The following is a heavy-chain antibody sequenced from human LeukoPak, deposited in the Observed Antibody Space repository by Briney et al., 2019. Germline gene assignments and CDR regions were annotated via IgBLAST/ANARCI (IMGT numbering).Heavy chain of an antibody. CDR1: GFTFSSYS. V-gene: IGHV3-21*01. Sequence: GGSLRLSCAASGFTFSSYSMNWVRQAPGKGLEWVSSISSSSSYIYYADSVKGRFTISRDNAKNSLYLQMNSLRAEDTAVYYCARDGPDYGDYGSYYFDYWGQGTLVIVSS. CDR3: ARDGPDYGDYGSYYFDY. D-gene: IGHD4-17*01. J-gene: IGHJ4*02. CDR2: ISSSSSYI.